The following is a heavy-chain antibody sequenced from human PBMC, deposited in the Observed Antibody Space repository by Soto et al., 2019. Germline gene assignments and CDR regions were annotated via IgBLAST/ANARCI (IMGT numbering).Heavy chain of an antibody. CDR2: INSDGSST. V-gene: IGHV3-74*01. D-gene: IGHD3-10*01. CDR1: GFTFSSYW. CDR3: ARDRKWSRGFVELVFDP. J-gene: IGHJ5*02. Sequence: GGSLRLSCAASGFTFSSYWMHWVRQAPGKGLVWVSRINSDGSSTSYADSVKGRFTISRDNAKNTLYLQMNSLRAEDTAVYYCARDRKWSRGFVELVFDPWAQGTLVTV.